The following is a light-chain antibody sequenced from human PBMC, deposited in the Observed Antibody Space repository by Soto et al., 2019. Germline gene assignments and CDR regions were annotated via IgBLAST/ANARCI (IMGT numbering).Light chain of an antibody. CDR3: SSYTSSSTHYV. CDR1: SSDVGGYNY. J-gene: IGLJ1*01. Sequence: QSALTQPASVSGSPGQSITISCTGTSSDVGGYNYVSWYQQQPGKAPKLMIYEVSNRPSGVSNRFSGSKSGNTASLTISGLQAEDEADYYCSSYTSSSTHYVFGTGTKLTVL. CDR2: EVS. V-gene: IGLV2-14*01.